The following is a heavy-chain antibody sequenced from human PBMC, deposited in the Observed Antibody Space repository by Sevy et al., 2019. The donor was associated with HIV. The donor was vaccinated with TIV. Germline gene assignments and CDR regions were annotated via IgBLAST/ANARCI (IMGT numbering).Heavy chain of an antibody. J-gene: IGHJ4*02. Sequence: SQTLSLTCAISGDSVSSNSAAWNWIMQSPSRGLEWLGRTYYRSKWYNDYAVSVKSRITINPDTSKNQFSLQLNSVTPEDTAVYYCAREPVSIAAAGTGYNYWGQGTLVTVSS. D-gene: IGHD6-13*01. CDR3: AREPVSIAAAGTGYNY. CDR2: TYYRSKWYN. V-gene: IGHV6-1*01. CDR1: GDSVSSNSAA.